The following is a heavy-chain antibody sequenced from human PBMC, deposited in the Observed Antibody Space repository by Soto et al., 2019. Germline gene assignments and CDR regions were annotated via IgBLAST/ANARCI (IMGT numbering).Heavy chain of an antibody. CDR1: GLTFSSYG. CDR2: IWYDGSNK. Sequence: HPGGSLRLSCAASGLTFSSYGMHWVRQAPGKGLEWVAVIWYDGSNKYYADSVKGRFTISRDNSKNTLYLQMNSLRAEDTAVYYCAKNTNHVGPYYYYGMDVWGQGTTVTVSS. V-gene: IGHV3-33*06. CDR3: AKNTNHVGPYYYYGMDV. J-gene: IGHJ6*02. D-gene: IGHD2-8*01.